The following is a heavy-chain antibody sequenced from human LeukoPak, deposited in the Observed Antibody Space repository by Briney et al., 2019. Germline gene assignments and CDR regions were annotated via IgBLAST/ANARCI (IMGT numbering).Heavy chain of an antibody. J-gene: IGHJ4*02. CDR1: GFTFSSYA. V-gene: IGHV3-30-3*01. D-gene: IGHD4-17*01. CDR3: AREGIDDYGDFDFDY. Sequence: GGSLRLSCAASGFTFSSYAMHWVRQAPGKGLEWVAVISYDGSNKYYADSVKGRFTISRDNSKNTLYLQMNSLRAEDTAVYYCAREGIDDYGDFDFDYWGQGTLVTVSS. CDR2: ISYDGSNK.